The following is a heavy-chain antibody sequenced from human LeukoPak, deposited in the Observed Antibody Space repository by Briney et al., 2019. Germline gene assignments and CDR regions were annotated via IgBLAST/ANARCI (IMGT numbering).Heavy chain of an antibody. CDR2: IWYDGTNK. V-gene: IGHV3-33*01. J-gene: IGHJ4*02. CDR1: GFPSSSYG. D-gene: IGHD3-10*01. CDR3: ARDPRHDCYGSGSYYRGAAFDY. Sequence: SGRSLRLSCAASGFPSSSYGMHWVRQAPGKGLEWVALIWYDGTNKYYADSVKGRFTISRDNSKNTLYLQMNSLRAEDTAVYFCARDPRHDCYGSGSYYRGAAFDYWGQGTLVTVSS.